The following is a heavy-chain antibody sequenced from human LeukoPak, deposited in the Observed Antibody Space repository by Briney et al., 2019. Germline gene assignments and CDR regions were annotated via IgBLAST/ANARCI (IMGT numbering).Heavy chain of an antibody. D-gene: IGHD3-9*01. J-gene: IGHJ4*02. CDR2: ISSSSSYI. Sequence: GGSLRPSCAASGFTFSSYSMNWVRQAPGKGLEWVSSISSSSSYIYYADSVKGRFTISRDNAKNSLYLQMNSLRAEDTAVYYCARDRHILTGYYTLPFDYWGQGTLVTVSS. V-gene: IGHV3-21*01. CDR3: ARDRHILTGYYTLPFDY. CDR1: GFTFSSYS.